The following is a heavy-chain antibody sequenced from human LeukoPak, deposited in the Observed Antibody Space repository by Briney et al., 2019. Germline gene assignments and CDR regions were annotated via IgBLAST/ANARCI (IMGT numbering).Heavy chain of an antibody. D-gene: IGHD2-2*01. CDR1: GFTFSSYG. Sequence: GGSLRLSCAASGFTFSSYGMHWVRQAPGKGLEWVAFIRYDGSNKYYADSVKGRFTISRDNSKNTLYLQMNSLRAEDTAVYYCARDGGYCSSTSCLHFDYWGQGTLVTVSS. CDR2: IRYDGSNK. V-gene: IGHV3-30*02. J-gene: IGHJ4*02. CDR3: ARDGGYCSSTSCLHFDY.